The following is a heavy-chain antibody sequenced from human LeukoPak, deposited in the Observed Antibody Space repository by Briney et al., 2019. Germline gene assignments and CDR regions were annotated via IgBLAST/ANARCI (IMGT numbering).Heavy chain of an antibody. V-gene: IGHV3-21*01. J-gene: IGHJ4*02. CDR2: ISSSSYI. CDR3: ARGPVAGTPHANDY. D-gene: IGHD6-19*01. CDR1: GFTFSSYS. Sequence: GGSLRLSCAVSGFTFSSYSMNWVRQAPGKGLEWVSSISSSSYIYYADSVKGRFTISRDNAKNSLYLQMNSLRAEDTAVYYCARGPVAGTPHANDYWGQGTLVTVSS.